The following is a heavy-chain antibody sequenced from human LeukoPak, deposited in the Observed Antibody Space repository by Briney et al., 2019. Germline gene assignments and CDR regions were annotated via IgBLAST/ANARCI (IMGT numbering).Heavy chain of an antibody. CDR1: GGSVSSGSYY. Sequence: KSSETLSLTCTVSGGSVSSGSYYWSWIRQPPGKGLEWIGYIYYSGSTNYNPSLKSRVTISVDTSKNQFSLGLSSVTAADTAVYYCARDGSGYGYYFDYWGQGTLVTVSS. V-gene: IGHV4-61*01. CDR3: ARDGSGYGYYFDY. CDR2: IYYSGST. D-gene: IGHD3-22*01. J-gene: IGHJ4*02.